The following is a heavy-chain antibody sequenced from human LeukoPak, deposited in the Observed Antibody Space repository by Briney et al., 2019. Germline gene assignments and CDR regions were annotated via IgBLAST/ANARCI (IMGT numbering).Heavy chain of an antibody. J-gene: IGHJ2*01. D-gene: IGHD4-17*01. Sequence: TSETLSLTCTVSGGSITSSSYFWNWIRQHPGKGLEWIGYIYNSGTTYYNPSLKSRVTISVDTSKNQFSLKVSSVTAADTAVYYCARDLRFTGTTPGYFDLWGRGTPVTVSS. CDR3: ARDLRFTGTTPGYFDL. V-gene: IGHV4-31*03. CDR2: IYNSGTT. CDR1: GGSITSSSYF.